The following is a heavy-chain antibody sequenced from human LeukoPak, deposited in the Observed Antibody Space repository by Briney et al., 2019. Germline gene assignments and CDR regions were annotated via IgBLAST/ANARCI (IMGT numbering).Heavy chain of an antibody. CDR1: GGSISSGTYY. V-gene: IGHV4-39*07. CDR2: IYDTGST. CDR3: ARALVGGAFDL. Sequence: SETLSLTCTVSGGSISSGTYYWAWIRQPPGEGLEWIGNIYDTGSTSSNPSLKSRVTMPRDTPKNQFSLKVTSVTAADTAVYYCARALVGGAFDLWGQGTMVTVSS. D-gene: IGHD3-16*01. J-gene: IGHJ3*01.